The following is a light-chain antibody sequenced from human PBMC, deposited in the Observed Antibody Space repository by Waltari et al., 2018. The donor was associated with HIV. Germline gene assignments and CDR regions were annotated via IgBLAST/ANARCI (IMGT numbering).Light chain of an antibody. CDR2: EDR. V-gene: IGLV3-1*01. J-gene: IGLJ2*01. Sequence: SYELTQPPSLSVSPGLTATITCSGNKLGDKYVSWYQQRPGQSPVLVIYEDRERPSGIPKRFPGSNSGNTATLPVGGTQNMDEADYDCQAWDNNAAVFGGGTKLTVL. CDR1: KLGDKY. CDR3: QAWDNNAAV.